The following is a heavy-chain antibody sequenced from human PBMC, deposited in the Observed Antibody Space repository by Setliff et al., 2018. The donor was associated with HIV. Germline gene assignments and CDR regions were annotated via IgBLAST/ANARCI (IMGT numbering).Heavy chain of an antibody. D-gene: IGHD1-1*01. V-gene: IGHV4-61*09. Sequence: SETLSLTCTVSGGSISIGGYYCCSWIRQPAGQGLEWIGHIYASDSSGSTNYNPSLKSRVTISLDTSKKQFSLKLSSVTAADTAVYYCASPGDYYYYMDVWGKGTTVTVSS. CDR2: IYASDSSGST. CDR3: ASPGDYYYYMDV. CDR1: GGSISIGGYY. J-gene: IGHJ6*03.